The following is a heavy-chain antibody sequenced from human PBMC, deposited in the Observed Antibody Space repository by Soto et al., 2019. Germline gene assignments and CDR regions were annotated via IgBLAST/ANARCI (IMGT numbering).Heavy chain of an antibody. CDR1: GFSFSNYW. D-gene: IGHD2-2*01. J-gene: IGHJ3*01. Sequence: EVQLVESGGGLVQPGGSLRLSCAGSGFSFSNYWMNWLRQAPGKGLEWVANIKQDGSEKNYVDSVKGRFTIATHNAKNSLHLQMKSLRVEDTSVYSCVMRTSTSSSCGQGTVVTVSS. V-gene: IGHV3-7*02. CDR2: IKQDGSEK. CDR3: VMRTSTSSS.